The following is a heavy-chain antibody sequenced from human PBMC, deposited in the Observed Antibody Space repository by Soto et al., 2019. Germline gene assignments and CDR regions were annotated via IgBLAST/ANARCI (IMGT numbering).Heavy chain of an antibody. J-gene: IGHJ3*02. CDR3: AGSYKYGSGTFDAFDI. CDR1: GGTFSSYA. Sequence: QVQLVQSGTEVKKPGSSVKVSCKASGGTFSSYAISWVRQAPGQGLGWMGGIIPIFGTTNYAQRFQGRVSITADDSTSTTYMELSSLRSEDTAVYYCAGSYKYGSGTFDAFDIWGQGTLVTVSS. V-gene: IGHV1-69*01. D-gene: IGHD3-10*01. CDR2: IIPIFGTT.